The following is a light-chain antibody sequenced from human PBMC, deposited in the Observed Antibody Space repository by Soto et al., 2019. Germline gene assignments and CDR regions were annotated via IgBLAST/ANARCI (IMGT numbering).Light chain of an antibody. J-gene: IGLJ3*02. CDR2: EAT. Sequence: QSALTQPAAVSASPGQSITISCTGTSSDVGSHNLVSWYQQSPGKAPKLIIYEATKRPSGVSNRFSGSKSGKTASLTISGLQAEDEADYHCCSYAGSGTGVFGGGTKVTVL. CDR3: CSYAGSGTGV. CDR1: SSDVGSHNL. V-gene: IGLV2-23*01.